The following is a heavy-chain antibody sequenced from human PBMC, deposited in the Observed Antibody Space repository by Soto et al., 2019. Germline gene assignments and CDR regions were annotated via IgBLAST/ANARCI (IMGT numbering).Heavy chain of an antibody. Sequence: EVQLVESGGGLVQPGGSLRLACAASGFTVSSYDMHWVRHVTGKGLEWVSTLGAGGDTYFPDSVKGRFTISRENAKNSPEPPMDNLGARDPAVYYCARGTMVRGTLDPGISGPLDYWGQGTLVAVSS. CDR2: LGAGGDT. D-gene: IGHD3-10*01. J-gene: IGHJ4*02. CDR1: GFTVSSYD. V-gene: IGHV3-13*01. CDR3: ARGTMVRGTLDPGISGPLDY.